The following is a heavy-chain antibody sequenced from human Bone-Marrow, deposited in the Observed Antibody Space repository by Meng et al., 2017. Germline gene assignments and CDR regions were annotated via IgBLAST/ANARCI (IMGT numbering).Heavy chain of an antibody. CDR3: ARVAAGTSIYFDY. CDR2: IIPIFGTA. J-gene: IGHJ4*02. Sequence: VERGESGAGGEKAGSAVSVFCKVSGGTLSRYANSWVRQAPGQGLEWRGGIIPIFGTANYAQKFQGRVTITADESTSTAYMELSSLRSEDTAVYYCARVAAGTSIYFDYWGQGTLVTVSS. CDR1: GGTLSRYA. D-gene: IGHD6-13*01. V-gene: IGHV1-69*01.